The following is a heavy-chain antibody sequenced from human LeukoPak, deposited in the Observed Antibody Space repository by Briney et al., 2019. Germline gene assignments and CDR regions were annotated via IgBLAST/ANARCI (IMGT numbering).Heavy chain of an antibody. Sequence: GGSLRLSCAASGFTFSSYEMNWVRQAPGKGLEWVSYISSSGSTIYYADSVKGRFTISRDNAKNSLYLQMNSLRAEDTAVYYCAKLALFGVIKHYWGQGTLVTVSS. D-gene: IGHD3-3*01. V-gene: IGHV3-48*03. CDR1: GFTFSSYE. CDR3: AKLALFGVIKHY. CDR2: ISSSGSTI. J-gene: IGHJ4*02.